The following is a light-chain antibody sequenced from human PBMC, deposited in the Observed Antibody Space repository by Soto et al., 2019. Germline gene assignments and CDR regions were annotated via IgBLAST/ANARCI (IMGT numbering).Light chain of an antibody. CDR1: SSDVGSYDY. CDR2: AVS. J-gene: IGLJ2*01. CDR3: TSFTTTAAL. V-gene: IGLV2-14*01. Sequence: QSALTQPASVSGSPGQSITISCTGTSSDVGSYDYVSWFQQHPGKAPKLMIYAVSNRPSGVSSRFSGSKSGNTASLTISGLQAVDEADYYCTSFTTTAALFGGGTKLTVL.